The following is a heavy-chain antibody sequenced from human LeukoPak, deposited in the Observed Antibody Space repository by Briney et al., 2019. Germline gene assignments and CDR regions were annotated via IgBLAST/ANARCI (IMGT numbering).Heavy chain of an antibody. CDR2: ISYDGSNK. CDR3: ARGQMKTRHDY. V-gene: IGHV3-30*19. Sequence: GGSLRLSCAASGFTFSSYGMHWVRQAPGKGLEWVAVISYDGSNKYYADSVKGRFTISRDNSKNTLYLQMNSLRAEDTAVYYCARGQMKTRHDYWGQGTLVTVSS. J-gene: IGHJ4*02. CDR1: GFTFSSYG.